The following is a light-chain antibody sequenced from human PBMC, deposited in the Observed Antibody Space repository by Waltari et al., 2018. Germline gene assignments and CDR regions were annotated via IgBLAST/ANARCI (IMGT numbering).Light chain of an antibody. J-gene: IGLJ7*01. CDR1: TGAVTSGLL. CDR2: DAS. Sequence: QAVVTQEPSLTVSPGGTVTLTCGSSTGAVTSGLLPYWFQQKPGQAPRTLICDASNKQSWTPAGFSGALLGGKAALTLSGGQPEDEAEYYCLLSYSNYAVFGGGTQLTVL. CDR3: LLSYSNYAV. V-gene: IGLV7-46*01.